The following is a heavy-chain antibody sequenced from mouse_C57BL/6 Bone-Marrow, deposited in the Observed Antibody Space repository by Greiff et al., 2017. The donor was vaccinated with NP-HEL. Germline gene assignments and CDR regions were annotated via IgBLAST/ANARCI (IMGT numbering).Heavy chain of an antibody. CDR1: GYSFSSYW. Sequence: VQLQQSGAALVQPGASVPISCKASGYSFSSYWMTWVKQRPGPGLEWIGQIYPGDGDTNYNGMFKGKAPLTADKCSSPAYMQLSSLTSEDFAVYFCARGGYGGQGTTLTVSA. J-gene: IGHJ2*01. V-gene: IGHV1-80*01. CDR2: IYPGDGDT. CDR3: ARGGY.